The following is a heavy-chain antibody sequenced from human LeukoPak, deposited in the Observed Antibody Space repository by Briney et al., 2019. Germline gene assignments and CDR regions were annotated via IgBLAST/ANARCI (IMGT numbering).Heavy chain of an antibody. V-gene: IGHV3-23*01. D-gene: IGHD3-3*01. Sequence: PGGSLRLSCAASGSTFSSYAMSWVRQAPGKGLEWVSAISGSGGSTYYADSVKGRFTISRDNSKNTLYLQMNSLRAEDTAVYYCAKLNDFWSGYSDYWGQGTLATVSS. CDR3: AKLNDFWSGYSDY. J-gene: IGHJ4*02. CDR1: GSTFSSYA. CDR2: ISGSGGST.